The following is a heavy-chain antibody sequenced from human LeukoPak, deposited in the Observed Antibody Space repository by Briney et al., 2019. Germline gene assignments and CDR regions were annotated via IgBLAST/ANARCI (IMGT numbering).Heavy chain of an antibody. D-gene: IGHD2-2*02. Sequence: PSETLSLTCAVSGGSISSGGYSWSWIRQPPGKGLEWIGHIYHSGSTYYNPSLKSRVTMSVDRSKNQFSLKLSSVTAADTAVYYCARERGNCSSTSCYSWFDPWGQGTLVTVSS. CDR1: GGSISSGGYS. V-gene: IGHV4-30-2*01. CDR2: IYHSGST. J-gene: IGHJ5*02. CDR3: ARERGNCSSTSCYSWFDP.